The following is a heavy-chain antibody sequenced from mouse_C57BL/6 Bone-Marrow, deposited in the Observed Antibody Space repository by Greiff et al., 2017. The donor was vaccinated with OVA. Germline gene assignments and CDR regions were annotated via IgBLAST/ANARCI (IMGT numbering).Heavy chain of an antibody. CDR2: INPNNGGT. D-gene: IGHD2-3*01. J-gene: IGHJ2*01. Sequence: EVQLQQSGPELVKPGASVKISCKASGYTFTDYYMNWVKQSHGKSLEWIGDINPNNGGTSYNQKFTGKATLTVDKSSSTAYMELRSLTSEDSAVYYCALYDGYSFDYWGQGTTLTVSS. CDR3: ALYDGYSFDY. V-gene: IGHV1-26*01. CDR1: GYTFTDYY.